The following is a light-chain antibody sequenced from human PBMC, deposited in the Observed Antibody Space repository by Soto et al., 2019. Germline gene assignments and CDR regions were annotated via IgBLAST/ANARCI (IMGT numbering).Light chain of an antibody. CDR3: SSVTTSSTWV. CDR2: DVS. V-gene: IGLV2-14*03. Sequence: QSALTQPASVSGSPGQSITISCTGTINDVGADKYVSWYQQHPGKVPQLMIYDVSIRSSGVSNRFSGSKSGNTAYLTISGLQADDEADYYCSSVTTSSTWVFGGGTKLTVL. CDR1: INDVGADKY. J-gene: IGLJ3*02.